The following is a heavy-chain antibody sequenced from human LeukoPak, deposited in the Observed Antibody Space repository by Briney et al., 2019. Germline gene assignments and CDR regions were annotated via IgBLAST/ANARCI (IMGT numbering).Heavy chain of an antibody. CDR1: GFTFSSYS. CDR3: ARVGFYDFWSGINFFDY. CDR2: ITSSSST. Sequence: GGSLRLSCAASGFTFSSYSVNWVRQAPGKGLEWVSSITSSSSTYYSDSVKGRFTISRDNANNSLYLQMTSLRVEDPAVYYCARVGFYDFWSGINFFDYWGQGTLVTVSS. J-gene: IGHJ4*02. D-gene: IGHD3-3*01. V-gene: IGHV3-21*01.